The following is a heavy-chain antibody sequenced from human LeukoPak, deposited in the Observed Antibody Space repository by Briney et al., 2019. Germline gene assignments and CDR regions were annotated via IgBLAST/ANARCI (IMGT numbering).Heavy chain of an antibody. CDR1: GGTFSSYA. V-gene: IGHV1-69*04. Sequence: ASVKVSCKASGGTFSSYASRWVRQAPGQGLEWMGRIIPIFGIANYAQKFQGRVTITADKSTSTAYMELSSLRSEDTAVYYCAREGGSYAPFDYWGQGTLVTVSS. CDR3: AREGGSYAPFDY. CDR2: IIPIFGIA. D-gene: IGHD1-26*01. J-gene: IGHJ4*02.